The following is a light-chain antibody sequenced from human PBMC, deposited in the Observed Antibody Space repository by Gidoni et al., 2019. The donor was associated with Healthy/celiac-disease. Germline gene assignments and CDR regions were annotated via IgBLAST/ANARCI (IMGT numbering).Light chain of an antibody. J-gene: IGKJ3*01. V-gene: IGKV1-39*01. CDR1: QSISSY. Sequence: DIQMTQPPSSLSASVGDIVTTTCRASQSISSYLNWYQQKPGKAPKLLIYAASSLQSGVPSRFSGSGSGTDFPLTISSLQPEDFATYYCQQSYSTPLTFGPXTKVDIK. CDR3: QQSYSTPLT. CDR2: AAS.